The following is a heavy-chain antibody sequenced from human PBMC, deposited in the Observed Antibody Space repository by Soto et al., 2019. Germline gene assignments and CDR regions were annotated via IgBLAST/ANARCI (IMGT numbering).Heavy chain of an antibody. CDR1: GYSFRNYW. CDR2: IYPGDSDT. D-gene: IGHD2-15*01. V-gene: IGHV5-51*03. CDR3: ARTDTTDYVSGAHLYAAY. Sequence: GESLKISCEGSGYSFRNYWIGRQRRVPGTGLEWVGIIYPGDSDTIYNPSFQGHVIISADKSINTAYLQWSSLKASDTSIYYCARTDTTDYVSGAHLYAAYWGQGTPAT. J-gene: IGHJ4*02.